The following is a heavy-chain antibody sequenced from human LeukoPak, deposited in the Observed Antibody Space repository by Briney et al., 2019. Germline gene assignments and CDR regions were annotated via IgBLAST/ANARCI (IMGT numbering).Heavy chain of an antibody. CDR1: GFTFRKHW. CDR2: IKEDGSEK. J-gene: IGHJ4*02. CDR3: ARDPAGYSGYDYFDY. D-gene: IGHD5-12*01. V-gene: IGHV3-7*01. Sequence: GGSLRLSCAADGFTFRKHWMSWVRQAMGKGLECVAKIKEDGSEKHYVDSVKGRFTISRDNAKNSLYLQMNSLRAEDTAVYYCARDPAGYSGYDYFDYWGQGTLVTVSS.